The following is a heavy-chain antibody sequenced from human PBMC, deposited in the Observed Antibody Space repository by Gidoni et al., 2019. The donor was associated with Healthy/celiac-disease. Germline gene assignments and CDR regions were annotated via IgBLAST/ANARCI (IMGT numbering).Heavy chain of an antibody. CDR1: GYTFTSYG. CDR2: ISAYNGNT. Sequence: QVQLVPSGAEVKKPGASVKVSCKASGYTFTSYGISWVRQDPGQGREGMRWISAYNGNTINAQKLQGRVTMTTDTSTSTAYMELRSLRADDTAVYYCARDTMIGWGAFCYWGQGTLVTVSS. D-gene: IGHD3-22*01. CDR3: ARDTMIGWGAFCY. J-gene: IGHJ4*02. V-gene: IGHV1-18*04.